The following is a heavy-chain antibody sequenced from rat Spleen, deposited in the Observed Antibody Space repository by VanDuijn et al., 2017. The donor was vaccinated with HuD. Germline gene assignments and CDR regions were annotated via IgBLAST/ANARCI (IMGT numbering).Heavy chain of an antibody. J-gene: IGHJ2*01. CDR3: AKVTYYGYYYFDY. CDR1: GFTFNNYW. V-gene: IGHV5-31*01. D-gene: IGHD1-9*01. Sequence: EVQLVESGGGLVQPGRSLKLSCVASGFTFNNYWMTWIRQAPGKGLEWVASITNTGGSTYYRDSVKGRFTISRDNAKSTLYLQMESLRSEDTATYYCAKVTYYGYYYFDYWGQGVMVTVSS. CDR2: ITNTGGST.